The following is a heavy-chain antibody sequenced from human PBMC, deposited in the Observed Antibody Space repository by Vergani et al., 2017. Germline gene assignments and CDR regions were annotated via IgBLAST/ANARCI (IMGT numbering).Heavy chain of an antibody. CDR2: IYPADSDT. CDR1: GGSFNTYY. J-gene: IGHJ4*02. D-gene: IGHD1-1*01. V-gene: IGHV5-51*01. CDR3: ARHTTYTDS. Sequence: VQLEESGPGLVKPSETLSLTCTVSGGSFNTYYWSWIRQSPGKGLEWMGIIYPADSDTRYSPSFQGQVTISADKSISTAFLQWDSLKASDTALYYCARHTTYTDSWGQGTLVTVSS.